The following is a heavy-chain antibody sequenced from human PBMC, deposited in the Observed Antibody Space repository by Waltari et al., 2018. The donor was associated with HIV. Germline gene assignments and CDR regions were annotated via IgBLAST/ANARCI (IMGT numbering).Heavy chain of an antibody. V-gene: IGHV4-59*01. CDR2: IYYSGST. CDR1: GGSISSYY. D-gene: IGHD2-21*02. J-gene: IGHJ5*02. CDR3: ARAPPAYCGGDCYSGKWFDP. Sequence: QVQLQESGPGLVKPSETLSLTCTVSGGSISSYYWSWIRQPPGKGLEWIGYIYYSGSTNSNPPLKGRVTIPVDTSKNQFSLKLSSVTAADTAVYYCARAPPAYCGGDCYSGKWFDPWGQGTLVTVSS.